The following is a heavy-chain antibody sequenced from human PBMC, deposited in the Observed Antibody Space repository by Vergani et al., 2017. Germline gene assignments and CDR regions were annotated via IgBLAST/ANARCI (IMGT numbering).Heavy chain of an antibody. CDR2: IYYSGST. D-gene: IGHD3-22*01. J-gene: IGHJ4*02. Sequence: QVQLQESGPGLVKPSETLSLTCTVSGGSISSYYWSWIRQPPGKGLEWIGYIYYSGSTNYNPSLKSRVTISVDTSKNQFSLKLSSVTAADTAVYYCARDHGYYYDSSGYYAPDYWGQGTLVTVSS. CDR3: ARDHGYYYDSSGYYAPDY. CDR1: GGSISSYY. V-gene: IGHV4-59*01.